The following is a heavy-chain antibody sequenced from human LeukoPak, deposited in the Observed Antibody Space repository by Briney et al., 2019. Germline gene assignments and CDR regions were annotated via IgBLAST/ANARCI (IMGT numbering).Heavy chain of an antibody. V-gene: IGHV3-9*01. J-gene: IGHJ4*02. CDR2: INWNSGSV. CDR3: ARDATRGGDFDC. CDR1: GFTFDDYA. D-gene: IGHD3-16*01. Sequence: PGGSLRLSCAASGFTFDDYAMHWVRQAPGKGLEWVSGINWNSGSVGYADSVKGRFTFSRDNAKDSLYLQLNSLRAEDTAVYYCARDATRGGDFDCWGQGTLVTVSS.